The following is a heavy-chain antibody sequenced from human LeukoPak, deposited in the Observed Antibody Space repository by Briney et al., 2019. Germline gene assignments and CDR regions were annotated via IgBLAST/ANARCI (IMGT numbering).Heavy chain of an antibody. V-gene: IGHV3-23*01. J-gene: IGHJ3*02. Sequence: PGGSLRLSCAASGFTFSSYAMSWVRQAPGKGLEWVSAISGSGGSTYYADSVKGRFTISRDNSKNTLYLQMNSLRAEDTAVYYCAKDWRLSTSPLDAFDIWGQGTMVTVSS. CDR2: ISGSGGST. CDR1: GFTFSSYA. CDR3: AKDWRLSTSPLDAFDI. D-gene: IGHD4/OR15-4a*01.